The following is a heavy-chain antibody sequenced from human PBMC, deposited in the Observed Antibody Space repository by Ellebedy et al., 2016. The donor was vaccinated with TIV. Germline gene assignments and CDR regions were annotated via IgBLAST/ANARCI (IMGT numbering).Heavy chain of an antibody. CDR2: ISSSGVSS. CDR3: AKLDSSGYYYGRLDY. J-gene: IGHJ4*01. D-gene: IGHD3-22*01. V-gene: IGHV3-23*01. CDR1: GFTFRNFA. Sequence: GGSLRLSCAASGFTFRNFAMTWVRQAPGKGLEWVSYISSSGVSSDYADSVSGRVTISRDNSKSTQYLQMDSLRADDSAEYYCAKLDSSGYYYGRLDYWGHGTLVTVSS.